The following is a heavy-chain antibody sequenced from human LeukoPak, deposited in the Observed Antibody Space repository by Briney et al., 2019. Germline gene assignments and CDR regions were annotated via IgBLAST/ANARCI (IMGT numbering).Heavy chain of an antibody. V-gene: IGHV4-39*01. CDR2: IYYSGST. J-gene: IGHJ4*02. CDR1: GGSISSSSYY. CDR3: ARISGDYYDSSGLFDY. D-gene: IGHD3-22*01. Sequence: KPSETLSLTCTVSGGSISSSSYYWGWIRQPPGKWVEWIGSIYYSGSTYYNPSLKSRVTISVDTSKNQFSLKLSSVTAADTAVYYCARISGDYYDSSGLFDYWGQGTLVTVSS.